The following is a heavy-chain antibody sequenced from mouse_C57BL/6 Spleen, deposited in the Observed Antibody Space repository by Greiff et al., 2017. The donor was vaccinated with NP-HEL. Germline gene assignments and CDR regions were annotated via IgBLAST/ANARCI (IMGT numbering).Heavy chain of an antibody. Sequence: QVQLQQSGAELVKPGASVKLSCKASGYTFTEYTIHWVKQRSGQGLEWIGWFYPGSGSIKYNEKFKDKATLTADKSSSTVYMELSRLTSEYSAVYFCARHEDYYGSSYVYYFDYWGKGTTLTVSS. CDR3: ARHEDYYGSSYVYYFDY. J-gene: IGHJ2*01. D-gene: IGHD1-1*01. V-gene: IGHV1-62-2*01. CDR1: GYTFTEYT. CDR2: FYPGSGSI.